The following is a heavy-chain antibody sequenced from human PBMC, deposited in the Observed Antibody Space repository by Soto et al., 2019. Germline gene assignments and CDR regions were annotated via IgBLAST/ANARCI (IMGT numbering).Heavy chain of an antibody. J-gene: IGHJ3*02. Sequence: SVKVSCKASGGTFSSYAISWVRQAPGQGLEWMGGIIPIFGTANYAQKFQGRVTITRDTSASTAYMELSSLRSEDTAVYYCARGKGSSGYYDAFDIWGQGTMVTVSS. CDR2: IIPIFGTA. CDR3: ARGKGSSGYYDAFDI. V-gene: IGHV1-69*05. CDR1: GGTFSSYA. D-gene: IGHD3-22*01.